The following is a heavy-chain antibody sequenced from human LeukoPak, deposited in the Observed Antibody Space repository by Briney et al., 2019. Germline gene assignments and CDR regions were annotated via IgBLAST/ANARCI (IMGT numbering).Heavy chain of an antibody. Sequence: GASVKVSCKASGYTFTCQGISWVRQAPGQGLEWMGWISAYNGNTNYAQKLQGRVTMTTDTSTSTAYMELRSLRSDDTAVYYCARDMGIVGATNAFDIWGQGTMVTVSS. J-gene: IGHJ3*02. D-gene: IGHD1-26*01. CDR1: GYTFTCQG. V-gene: IGHV1-18*01. CDR3: ARDMGIVGATNAFDI. CDR2: ISAYNGNT.